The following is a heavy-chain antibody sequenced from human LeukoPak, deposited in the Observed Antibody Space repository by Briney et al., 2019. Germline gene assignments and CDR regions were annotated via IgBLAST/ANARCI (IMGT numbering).Heavy chain of an antibody. CDR3: ARGRRDWLLNDVEYFQH. CDR2: ISSSSSYI. J-gene: IGHJ1*01. CDR1: GFTFSSYS. D-gene: IGHD3/OR15-3a*01. Sequence: NPGGSLRLSCAASGFTFSSYSMNWVRQAPGKGLEWVSSISSSSSYIYYADSVKGRFTISRDNAKNSLYLQMNSLRAEDTAVYYCARGRRDWLLNDVEYFQHWGQGTLVTVPS. V-gene: IGHV3-21*01.